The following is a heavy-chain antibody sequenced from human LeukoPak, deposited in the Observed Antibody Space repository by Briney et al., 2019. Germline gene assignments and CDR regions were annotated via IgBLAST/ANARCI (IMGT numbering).Heavy chain of an antibody. Sequence: SETLSLTCTVSGGSISSYYWSWIRQPPGKGLEWIGYIYYSGSTNYNPSLKSRVTISVDTSQNQFSLKLSSVTAADTAVYYCARHRGYSGYVDYWGQGTLVTVSS. V-gene: IGHV4-59*08. CDR2: IYYSGST. CDR3: ARHRGYSGYVDY. J-gene: IGHJ4*02. CDR1: GGSISSYY. D-gene: IGHD5-12*01.